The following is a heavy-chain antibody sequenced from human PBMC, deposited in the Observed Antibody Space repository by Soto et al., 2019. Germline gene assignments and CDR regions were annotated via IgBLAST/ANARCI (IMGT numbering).Heavy chain of an antibody. CDR1: GYTFTTYA. Sequence: QVQVVQSGAEVKKPGASVTVSCKASGYTFTTYAIHWVRQAPGQSLEWMGWINTDNGNTYYSQKMQARVTITRDTSASTAYMELIRLRAEDTAVYYCARSRVRVGSYFDYCGQGALVTVSS. CDR2: INTDNGNT. D-gene: IGHD2-8*02. V-gene: IGHV1-3*04. J-gene: IGHJ4*02. CDR3: ARSRVRVGSYFDY.